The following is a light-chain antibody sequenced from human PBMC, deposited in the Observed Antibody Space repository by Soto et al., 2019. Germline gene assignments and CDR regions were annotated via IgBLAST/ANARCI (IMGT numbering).Light chain of an antibody. J-gene: IGKJ5*01. CDR3: MQALQTPVT. CDR2: LGS. CDR1: QSLLHLNGNNY. V-gene: IGKV2-28*01. Sequence: DIVRTQSPLSLPVTPGEPAAISCRSSQSLLHLNGNNYLDWYLQKPGQSPQLLIYLGSNRASGVPDRFSGSGSGTDFTLKISRVEAEDVGIYYCMQALQTPVTFGQGTRLEIK.